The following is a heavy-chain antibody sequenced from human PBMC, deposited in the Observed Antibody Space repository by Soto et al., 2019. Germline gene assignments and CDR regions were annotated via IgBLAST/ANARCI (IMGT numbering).Heavy chain of an antibody. Sequence: SETLSLTCTVSGGSISSYHWSWIRQPPGKGLEWIGYIYYSGSTNYNPSLKSRVTISVDTSKNQFSLKLSSVTAADTAVYYCARLTTSLLDYYYYMDVWGKGTTVTVSS. CDR1: GGSISSYH. CDR2: IYYSGST. CDR3: ARLTTSLLDYYYYMDV. D-gene: IGHD4-17*01. V-gene: IGHV4-59*01. J-gene: IGHJ6*03.